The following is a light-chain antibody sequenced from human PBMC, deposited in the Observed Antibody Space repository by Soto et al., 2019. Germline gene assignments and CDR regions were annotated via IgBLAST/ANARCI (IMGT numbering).Light chain of an antibody. Sequence: DIQMTQSPSSLSASVGDRVTITCRASQGISNYLAWYQQKPGQVPKLLIYAASTMHSGVPSRFSGSGSGTDFTLTTSSLQPEDVATYYCQKYNSAPPDTFGPGTKVDIK. CDR1: QGISNY. V-gene: IGKV1-27*01. J-gene: IGKJ3*01. CDR3: QKYNSAPPDT. CDR2: AAS.